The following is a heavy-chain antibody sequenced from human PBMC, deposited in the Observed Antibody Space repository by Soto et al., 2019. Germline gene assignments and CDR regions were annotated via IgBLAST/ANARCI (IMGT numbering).Heavy chain of an antibody. CDR1: GYTFTSYY. Sequence: QVQLVQSGAEVKKPGASVKISCKASGYTFTSYYMHWVRQAPGQGLEWLGIINPSGGCTNYAQKLRGIVAMTRDTSTSTVYMELNSLRSEDTAVYYCARPPSPGCINAVCYPLDYWGQGTLVTVSS. CDR2: INPSGGCT. D-gene: IGHD2-8*01. V-gene: IGHV1-46*01. CDR3: ARPPSPGCINAVCYPLDY. J-gene: IGHJ4*02.